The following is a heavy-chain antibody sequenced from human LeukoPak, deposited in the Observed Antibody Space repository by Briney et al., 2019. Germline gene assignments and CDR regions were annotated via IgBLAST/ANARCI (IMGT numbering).Heavy chain of an antibody. Sequence: GSVRVSCTASGYTFTSYDMNWVRQAPGQGLEWMGWMSPNSGNSDYAQTLQGRVTITRNTPIRTAYMELSSLRSEDTAVYYCARGKREWFGETHTRTSVYYMDVWGKGTTVTVSS. V-gene: IGHV1-8*01. CDR1: GYTFTSYD. CDR3: ARGKREWFGETHTRTSVYYMDV. CDR2: MSPNSGNS. D-gene: IGHD3-10*01. J-gene: IGHJ6*03.